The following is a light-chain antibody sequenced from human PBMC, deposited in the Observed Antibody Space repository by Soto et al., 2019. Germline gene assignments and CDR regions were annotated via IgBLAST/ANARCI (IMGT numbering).Light chain of an antibody. Sequence: QSVLTQPPSVSGAPGQRVTISCTGSSSNIGAGYDVHWYQQLPGTAPKLLIYGNSNRPSGVPDRFSGSKSGTSASLAITGLQAEDEADYYCKSYDSSLSVLYVFGTGTKGTVL. CDR1: SSNIGAGYD. CDR3: KSYDSSLSVLYV. CDR2: GNS. V-gene: IGLV1-40*01. J-gene: IGLJ1*01.